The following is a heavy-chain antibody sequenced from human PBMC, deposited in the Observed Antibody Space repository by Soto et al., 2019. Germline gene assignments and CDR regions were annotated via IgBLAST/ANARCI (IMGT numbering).Heavy chain of an antibody. CDR3: ARRVLLNDAFDI. J-gene: IGHJ3*02. CDR2: IYHSGST. Sequence: PSETLSLTCAVSGGSISSGGYSWSWIRQPPGKGLEWIGYIYHSGSTYYNPSLKSRVTISVDRSKNQFSLKLSSVTAADTAVYYWARRVLLNDAFDIGGQGTIVTVSS. D-gene: IGHD3-10*01. V-gene: IGHV4-30-2*01. CDR1: GGSISSGGYS.